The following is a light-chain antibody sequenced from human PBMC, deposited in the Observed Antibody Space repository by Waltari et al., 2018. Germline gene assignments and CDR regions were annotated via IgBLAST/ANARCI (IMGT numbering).Light chain of an antibody. CDR1: RSNIGANT. CDR2: VTN. J-gene: IGLJ3*02. V-gene: IGLV1-44*01. CDR3: ATWDDSLNGWV. Sequence: QSVLTQQPSASGTPGQRVTISCSGSRSNIGANTVNWYQHPPGPAPKLLIYVTNQRPSGVPDRFSGSKSGTSASLAISGLQSEDESDYYCATWDDSLNGWVFGGGTKLTVL.